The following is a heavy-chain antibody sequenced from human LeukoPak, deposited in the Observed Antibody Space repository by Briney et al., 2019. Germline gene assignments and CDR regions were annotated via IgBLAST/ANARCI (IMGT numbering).Heavy chain of an antibody. V-gene: IGHV3-69-1*01. J-gene: IGHJ3*02. CDR3: ARDGHFVAFDI. CDR2: ISSSSSI. CDR1: GFTFTAFT. Sequence: GGSPRLSCAASGFTFTAFTINWVRQAPGKGLEWVSSISSSSSIHFADSVKGRFTISRDNAKNSVSLQINSLRAEDTALYYCARDGHFVAFDIWGQGTMVTVSS.